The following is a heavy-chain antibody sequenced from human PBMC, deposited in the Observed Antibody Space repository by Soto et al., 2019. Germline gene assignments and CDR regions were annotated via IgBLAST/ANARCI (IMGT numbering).Heavy chain of an antibody. CDR1: GGTFSSYA. CDR3: ATRGMGYCSGGSCYRTYYYYYGMDV. CDR2: IIPIFGTA. V-gene: IGHV1-69*01. Sequence: QVQLVQSWAEVKKPGSSVKVSCKASGGTFSSYAISWVRQAPGQGLEWMGGIIPIFGTANYAQKFQGRVTITADESTSTAYMELSSLRSEDTAVYYCATRGMGYCSGGSCYRTYYYYYGMDVWGQGTTVTVSS. D-gene: IGHD2-15*01. J-gene: IGHJ6*02.